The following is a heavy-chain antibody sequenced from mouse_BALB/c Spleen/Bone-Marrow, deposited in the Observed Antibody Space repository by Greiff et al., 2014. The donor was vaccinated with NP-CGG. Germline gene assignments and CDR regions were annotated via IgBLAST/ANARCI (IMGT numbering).Heavy chain of an antibody. J-gene: IGHJ2*01. V-gene: IGHV3-5*02. CDR1: GISITTGNYR. D-gene: IGHD2-1*01. CDR2: IYYSGTI. CDR3: ARFYGNYFDY. Sequence: EVKLMESGPGLVKPSRTVSLTCTVTGISITTGNYRWSWIRQFPGNKLEWIGYIYYSGTITYNPSLTSRTTITRDTSKNQFFLEMNSLTAEDTATYYCARFYGNYFDYWGQGTTLTVSS.